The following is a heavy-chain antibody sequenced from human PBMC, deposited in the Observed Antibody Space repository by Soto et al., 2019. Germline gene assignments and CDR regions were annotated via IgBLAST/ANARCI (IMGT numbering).Heavy chain of an antibody. J-gene: IGHJ4*02. D-gene: IGHD3-3*01. CDR3: ARGRLREADY. V-gene: IGHV1-69*08. CDR1: GGTFSSYT. Sequence: SVKVSCKASGGTFSSYTISWVRQAPGQGLEWMGRIIPNLGNANYAQKFQGRVTMTTDKSTSTAYMELGSLRSEDTAVYYCARGRLREADYWGQGTLVTVSS. CDR2: IIPNLGNA.